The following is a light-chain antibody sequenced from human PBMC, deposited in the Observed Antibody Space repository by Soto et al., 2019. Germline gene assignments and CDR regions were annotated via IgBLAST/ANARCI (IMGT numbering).Light chain of an antibody. CDR1: SSDVGGYNF. CDR3: CSYAGSYTWV. V-gene: IGLV2-11*01. Sequence: QSVLTQPASVSGSPGQSITISCTGTSSDVGGYNFVSWYQQHPGKAPKLMIYDVSKRPSGVPDRFSGSKSGNTASLTISGLQAEDEAYYYCCSYAGSYTWVFGGGTKLTVL. J-gene: IGLJ2*01. CDR2: DVS.